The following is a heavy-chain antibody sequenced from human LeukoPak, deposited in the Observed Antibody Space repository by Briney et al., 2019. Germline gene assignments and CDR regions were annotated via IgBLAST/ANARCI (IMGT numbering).Heavy chain of an antibody. V-gene: IGHV3-7*01. CDR2: IKQDGSEK. Sequence: GGSLRLSCAASGFTFSSYWMSWVRQAPGKGLEWVASIKQDGSEKYYVDSVKGRFTISRDNAKKSLYLQMNSLRAEDTAVYYCATGYSYGFVSDWGQGTLVTVSS. J-gene: IGHJ4*02. CDR1: GFTFSSYW. D-gene: IGHD5-18*01. CDR3: ATGYSYGFVSD.